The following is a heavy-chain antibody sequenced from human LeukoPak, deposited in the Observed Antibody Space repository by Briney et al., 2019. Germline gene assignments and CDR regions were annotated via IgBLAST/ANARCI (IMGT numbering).Heavy chain of an antibody. CDR1: GFTFSSYW. D-gene: IGHD3-10*01. CDR3: ARDSVVLLWFGESTFFDY. V-gene: IGHV3-74*01. CDR2: INSDGSST. J-gene: IGHJ4*02. Sequence: GGSLRLSCAASGFTFSSYWMDWVRQAPGKGLVWVSRINSDGSSTSYADSVKGRFTISRDNAKNTLYLQMNSLRAEDTAVYYCARDSVVLLWFGESTFFDYWGQGTLVTVSS.